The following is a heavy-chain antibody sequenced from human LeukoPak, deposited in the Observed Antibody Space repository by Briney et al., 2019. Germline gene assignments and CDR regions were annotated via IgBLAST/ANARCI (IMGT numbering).Heavy chain of an antibody. J-gene: IGHJ5*02. V-gene: IGHV1-24*01. D-gene: IGHD4-17*01. CDR3: ATGGDYGDYVWFDP. CDR1: GYTLTELS. Sequence: ASVNVSFTVSGYTLTELSMHWVRQAPGKGLEWMGGFDPEDGETIYAQKFQGRVTMTEDTSTDTAYMELSSLRSEDTAVYYCATGGDYGDYVWFDPWGQGTLVTVSS. CDR2: FDPEDGET.